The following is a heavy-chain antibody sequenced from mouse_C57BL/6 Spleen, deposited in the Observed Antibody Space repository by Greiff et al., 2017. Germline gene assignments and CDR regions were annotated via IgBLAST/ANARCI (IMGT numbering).Heavy chain of an antibody. V-gene: IGHV1-72*01. CDR2: IDPNSGGT. CDR1: GYTFTSYW. CDR3: APTREGTYYLDY. D-gene: IGHD3-3*01. J-gene: IGHJ2*01. Sequence: QVHVKQSGAELVKPGASVKLSCKASGYTFTSYWMHWVKQRPGRGLEWIGRIDPNSGGTKYNQKFKSKATLTVDKPSSTAYMQLSSLTSEDSAVYYCAPTREGTYYLDYWGQGTTLTVSS.